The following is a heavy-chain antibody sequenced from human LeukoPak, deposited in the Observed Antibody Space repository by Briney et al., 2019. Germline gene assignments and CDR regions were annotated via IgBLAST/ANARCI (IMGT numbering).Heavy chain of an antibody. V-gene: IGHV3-66*02. CDR2: LYSDGPT. CDR3: ARQSRYYGSGSPGTDV. J-gene: IGHJ6*02. D-gene: IGHD3-10*01. CDR1: GFIVSTYY. Sequence: GGSLRLSCAASGFIVSTYYMGWVRQAPGKGLEWVSVLYSDGPTYYADSVKGRFTISRDNSKNTLHLQMNSLRAEDTAVYYCARQSRYYGSGSPGTDVWGQGTTVTVSS.